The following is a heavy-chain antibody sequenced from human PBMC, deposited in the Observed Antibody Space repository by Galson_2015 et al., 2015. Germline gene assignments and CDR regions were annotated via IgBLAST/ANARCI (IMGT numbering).Heavy chain of an antibody. CDR3: ARAIASGFSYYFDY. D-gene: IGHD2/OR15-2a*01. CDR2: IYYSGST. Sequence: ETLSLTCTVSGGSISSRSYYWGWIRQPPGKGLEWIGSIYYSGSTYYNPSLKSRVTISVDTSRNQFSLKLSSVTAADTAVYYCARAIASGFSYYFDYWGQGTLVTVSS. CDR1: GGSISSRSYY. J-gene: IGHJ4*02. V-gene: IGHV4-39*01.